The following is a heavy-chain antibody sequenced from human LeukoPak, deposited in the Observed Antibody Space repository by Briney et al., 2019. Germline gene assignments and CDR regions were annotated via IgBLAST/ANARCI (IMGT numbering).Heavy chain of an antibody. CDR2: INTNTGNP. V-gene: IGHV7-4-1*02. J-gene: IGHJ4*02. CDR3: ARGIPQSPY. CDR1: GYIFTSYA. D-gene: IGHD2-21*01. Sequence: ASVKVSCKASGYIFTSYAINWVRQAPGQGLEWMGWINTNTGNPMYAQGFTGRFVFSLDTSVNTAYLQISSLKAEDTAVYYCARGIPQSPYWGQGTLVTVSS.